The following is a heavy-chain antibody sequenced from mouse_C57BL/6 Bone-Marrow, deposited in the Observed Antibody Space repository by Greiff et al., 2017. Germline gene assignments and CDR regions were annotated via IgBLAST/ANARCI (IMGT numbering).Heavy chain of an antibody. D-gene: IGHD2-1*01. CDR2: ISDGGSYT. V-gene: IGHV5-4*01. CDR3: ARESKIYYGNPAWFAY. Sequence: EVHLVESGGGLVKPGGSLKLSCAASGFTFSSYAMSWVRQTPEKRLEWVATISDGGSYTYYPDNVKGRFTISRDNAKNNLYLQMSHLKSEDTAMXYCARESKIYYGNPAWFAYWGQGTLVTVSA. J-gene: IGHJ3*01. CDR1: GFTFSSYA.